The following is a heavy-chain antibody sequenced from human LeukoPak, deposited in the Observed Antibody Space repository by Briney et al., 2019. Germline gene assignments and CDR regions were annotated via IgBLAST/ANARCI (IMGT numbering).Heavy chain of an antibody. D-gene: IGHD2-2*01. Sequence: SQTLSLTCTVSGGSISSGGYYWSWIRQHPGKGLEWIGYIYYSGSTYYNPSLKSRVTISVDTSKNQFSLKLSSVTAADTAVYYCARGYCSSTSCYPFDYWGQGTLVTLSS. CDR2: IYYSGST. V-gene: IGHV4-31*03. CDR3: ARGYCSSTSCYPFDY. CDR1: GGSISSGGYY. J-gene: IGHJ4*02.